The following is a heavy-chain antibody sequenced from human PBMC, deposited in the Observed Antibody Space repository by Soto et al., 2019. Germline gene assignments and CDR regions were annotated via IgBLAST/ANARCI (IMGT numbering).Heavy chain of an antibody. Sequence: GGSLRLSCAASGFTFSSYAMHWVRQAPGKGLEWVAVISYDGSNKYYADSVKGRFTISRDNSKNTLYLQMNSLRAEDTAVYYCARMWEWLVPYYFDYWGQGTLVTVSS. D-gene: IGHD6-19*01. CDR2: ISYDGSNK. CDR1: GFTFSSYA. V-gene: IGHV3-30-3*01. J-gene: IGHJ4*02. CDR3: ARMWEWLVPYYFDY.